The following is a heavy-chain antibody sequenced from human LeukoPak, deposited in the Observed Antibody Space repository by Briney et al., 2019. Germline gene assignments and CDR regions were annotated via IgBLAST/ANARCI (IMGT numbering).Heavy chain of an antibody. CDR2: ISGDGGIT. D-gene: IGHD3-22*01. CDR3: AKSSGPGGYYYYGMDV. CDR1: GFTFSSYG. V-gene: IGHV3-23*01. J-gene: IGHJ6*02. Sequence: GRSLRLSCAASGFTFSSYGMHWVRQAPGKGLEWVSAISGDGGITYYADSVRGRFTISRDNSKNTLYLQMNSLRAEDTAVYYCAKSSGPGGYYYYGMDVWGQGTTVTVSS.